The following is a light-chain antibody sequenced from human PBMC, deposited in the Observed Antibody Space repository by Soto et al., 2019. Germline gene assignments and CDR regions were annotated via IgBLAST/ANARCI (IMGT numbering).Light chain of an antibody. J-gene: IGKJ2*01. V-gene: IGKV4-1*01. CDR2: WAS. CDR1: QSVFYRSNGRNY. Sequence: DIVMTQSPDSLAVSLGERATIHCKSSQSVFYRSNGRNYLAWYQQKPGHPPKVLFYWASTRESGVPDRLSGSGSGTDFTLTISSLQAEDVAVYYCQQYVITPFTFGQGTKLEIK. CDR3: QQYVITPFT.